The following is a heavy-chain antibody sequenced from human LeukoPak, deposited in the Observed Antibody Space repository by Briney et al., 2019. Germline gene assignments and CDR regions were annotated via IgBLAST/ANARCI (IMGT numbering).Heavy chain of an antibody. CDR1: GFTFSNAW. CDR3: TTEAHYGDRSYYFDY. D-gene: IGHD4-17*01. J-gene: IGHJ4*02. Sequence: GGSLRLSCAASGFTFSNAWMSWVRQAPGKGLEWVGRIKSKTDGGTIDYAAPVKGRFTISRDDSKNTLYLQMNSLKTEDTAVYYCTTEAHYGDRSYYFDYWGQGTLVTVSS. V-gene: IGHV3-15*01. CDR2: IKSKTDGGTI.